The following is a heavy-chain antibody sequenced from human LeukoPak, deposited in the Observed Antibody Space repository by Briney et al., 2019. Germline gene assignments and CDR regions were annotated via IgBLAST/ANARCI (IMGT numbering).Heavy chain of an antibody. D-gene: IGHD3-10*01. CDR1: GFTFSIYG. CDR3: ARGVSLRDPFDY. Sequence: RGSLRLSCAASGFTFSIYGMHWVRQAPGKGLEGVAGISYDGSNKYYADSVKGRFTICRDHSKNTLYLQMNSLRAEDTAVYYCARGVSLRDPFDYWGQGTLVTVSS. J-gene: IGHJ4*02. CDR2: ISYDGSNK. V-gene: IGHV3-30*03.